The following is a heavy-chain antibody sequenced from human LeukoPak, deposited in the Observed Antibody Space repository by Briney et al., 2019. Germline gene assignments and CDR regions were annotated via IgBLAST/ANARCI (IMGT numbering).Heavy chain of an antibody. J-gene: IGHJ3*02. CDR2: IRGSGDHT. V-gene: IGHV3-23*01. Sequence: PGGSLRLSCAASGFTFSAYAIIWVRQAPGKGLEWVSAIRGSGDHTHYAESVKGRFTISRDNSKNTVFLQMSSLRAEDAAVYYCAKDPNGDYVGAFDTWGQGTMVIVSS. CDR3: AKDPNGDYVGAFDT. D-gene: IGHD4-17*01. CDR1: GFTFSAYA.